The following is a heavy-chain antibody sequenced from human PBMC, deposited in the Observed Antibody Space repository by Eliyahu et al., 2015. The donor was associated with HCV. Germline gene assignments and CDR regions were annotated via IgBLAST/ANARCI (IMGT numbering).Heavy chain of an antibody. J-gene: IGHJ4*02. V-gene: IGHV3-21*01. CDR3: ARGGDQLALDY. CDR1: GFTFSGHN. CDR2: VSASSNYI. D-gene: IGHD6-6*01. Sequence: EVQLVESGGGLVNPGGSLRLSCAASGFTFSGHNMHWARQAPGKGLEWVSSVSASSNYIYYADSVKGRFTISRDNAKNSVFLEMNSLRVEDTAVYYCARGGDQLALDYWGQGTLVTVSS.